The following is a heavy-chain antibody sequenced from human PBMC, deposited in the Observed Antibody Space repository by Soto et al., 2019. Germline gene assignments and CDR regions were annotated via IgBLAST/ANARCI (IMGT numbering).Heavy chain of an antibody. J-gene: IGHJ6*02. CDR2: IYYSGST. Sequence: TSETLSLTCNVSGGSLSSSSYYWGWIRQPPGKGLEWIGSIYYSGSTYYNPSLKSRVTISVDTSKNQFSLKLSSVTAADTAVYYCARHRNDILTGYYLPYYYYCGMDVWGQGTTVS. V-gene: IGHV4-39*01. D-gene: IGHD3-9*01. CDR3: ARHRNDILTGYYLPYYYYCGMDV. CDR1: GGSLSSSSYY.